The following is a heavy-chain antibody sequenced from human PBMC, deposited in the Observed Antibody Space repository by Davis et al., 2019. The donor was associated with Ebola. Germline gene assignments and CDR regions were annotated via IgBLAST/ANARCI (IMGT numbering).Heavy chain of an antibody. CDR3: ARDRAGAAPFDP. Sequence: ASVKVSCKASGYTFTGYYMHWVRQAPGQGLEWMGWINPNSGGTNYLQKFQGRVTMTRDTSISTAYMELSSLRSEDTAVYYCARDRAGAAPFDPWGQGTLVTVSS. D-gene: IGHD6-6*01. CDR2: INPNSGGT. CDR1: GYTFTGYY. J-gene: IGHJ5*02. V-gene: IGHV1-2*02.